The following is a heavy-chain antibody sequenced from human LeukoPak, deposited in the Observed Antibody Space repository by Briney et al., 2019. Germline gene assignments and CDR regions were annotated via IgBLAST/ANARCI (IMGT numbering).Heavy chain of an antibody. CDR2: ISDRGGSS. Sequence: GGSLRLSCAASGFTFSSYAMSWVRQAPGKGLEWVSVISDRGGSSYYADSVKGRFTISRDNAKSSLYLQMNSLRAEDTAVYYCARGRYSSTTYYFDYWGQGTLVTVSS. J-gene: IGHJ4*02. D-gene: IGHD6-13*01. CDR3: ARGRYSSTTYYFDY. V-gene: IGHV3-23*01. CDR1: GFTFSSYA.